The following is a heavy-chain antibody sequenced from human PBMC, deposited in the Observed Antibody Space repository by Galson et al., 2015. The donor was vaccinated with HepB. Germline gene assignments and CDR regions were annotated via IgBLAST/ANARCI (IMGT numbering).Heavy chain of an antibody. CDR3: ARDYYGLGSY. V-gene: IGHV3-74*01. Sequence: SLRLSCAASGFTFSGNWMLWARQAPGKGLEWVSRINTDGRITSYAGSVRGRFIISRDDAKDTVYLQMNSLRAEDTAVYYCARDYYGLGSYWGQGTLVTVSA. J-gene: IGHJ4*02. CDR2: INTDGRIT. CDR1: GFTFSGNW. D-gene: IGHD3-10*01.